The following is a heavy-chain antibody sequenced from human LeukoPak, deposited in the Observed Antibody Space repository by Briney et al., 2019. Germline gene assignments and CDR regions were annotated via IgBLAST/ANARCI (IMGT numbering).Heavy chain of an antibody. V-gene: IGHV4-39*01. CDR2: IYYGGSA. Sequence: PSETLSLTCTVSGGSISSSSYYWAWIRQPPGRGLEWIGRIYYGGSAYYNPSLKSRVSKSIDTSKNQFSLNLSSVTAADTAVYYCARLYDIALDYWGQGALVTVSS. D-gene: IGHD3-16*01. CDR1: GGSISSSSYY. J-gene: IGHJ4*02. CDR3: ARLYDIALDY.